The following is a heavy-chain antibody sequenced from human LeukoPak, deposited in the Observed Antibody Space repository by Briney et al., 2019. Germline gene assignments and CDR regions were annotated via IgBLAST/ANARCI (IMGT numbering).Heavy chain of an antibody. CDR2: ISYDGSNK. D-gene: IGHD1-26*01. CDR3: AKDSVGATRIPRLFDY. V-gene: IGHV3-30*04. J-gene: IGHJ4*02. CDR1: GFTFSSYA. Sequence: GGSLRLSCAASGFTFSSYAMHWVRQAPGKGLEWVAVISYDGSNKYYADSVKGRFTTSRDNSKNTLYLQMNSLRAEDTAVYYCAKDSVGATRIPRLFDYWGQGTLVTVSS.